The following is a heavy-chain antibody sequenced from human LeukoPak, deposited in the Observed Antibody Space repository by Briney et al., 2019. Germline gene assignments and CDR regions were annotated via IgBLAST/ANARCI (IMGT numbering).Heavy chain of an antibody. Sequence: GGSLRLSCTASGFTFSNYGMNWVRQAPGKGLEWVSGIIPSGGTTYYADSVKGRFTISRDNSQNTMYLQMNSLRAEDTALYFCAKDSGWILFDDWGQGTLVTVSS. CDR2: IIPSGGTT. CDR1: GFTFSNYG. J-gene: IGHJ4*02. CDR3: AKDSGWILFDD. D-gene: IGHD2-2*03. V-gene: IGHV3-23*01.